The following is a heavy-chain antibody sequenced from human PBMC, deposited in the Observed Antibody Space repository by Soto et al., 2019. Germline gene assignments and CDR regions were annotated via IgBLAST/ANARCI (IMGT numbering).Heavy chain of an antibody. Sequence: QVQLVQSGAEVKKPGASVKVSCKASGYTFTSYGISWVRQAPGQGLEWMGWISAYNGNTNYAQKLQGRVTMPTDTPTSTAYRELRSLRSDTTAVYYCAGGPSWSVKNYYGMDVWGQGTTVTFSS. CDR1: GYTFTSYG. CDR3: AGGPSWSVKNYYGMDV. CDR2: ISAYNGNT. J-gene: IGHJ6*02. D-gene: IGHD6-13*01. V-gene: IGHV1-18*04.